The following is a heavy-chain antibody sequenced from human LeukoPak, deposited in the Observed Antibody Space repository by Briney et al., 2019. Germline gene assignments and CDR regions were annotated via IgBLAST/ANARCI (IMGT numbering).Heavy chain of an antibody. J-gene: IGHJ4*02. CDR3: AKRIQSAMATGY. D-gene: IGHD5-18*01. CDR1: EFTFSSYG. CDR2: ISGSGGNT. Sequence: GGTLRLSCAASEFTFSSYGMSWVRQAPGKGLEWVSVISGSGGNTYYADSVRGRFTISRDNSKNTLYLQMNSLRAEDTAVYYCAKRIQSAMATGYWGQGTLVTVSS. V-gene: IGHV3-23*01.